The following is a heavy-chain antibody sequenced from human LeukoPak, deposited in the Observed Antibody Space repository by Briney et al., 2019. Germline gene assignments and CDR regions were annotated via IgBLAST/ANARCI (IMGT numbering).Heavy chain of an antibody. CDR1: GGSINSGGYF. CDR2: IHYRGTT. J-gene: IGHJ3*02. Sequence: SETLSLTCSASGGSINSGGYFWSWIRQHPGKGLEWIGYIHYRGTTYYNPSLKSRVTISIDTSENHFSLNVSSVTAADTAVNYCARAGSSGWYRNAFDIWGQGTLVTGSS. V-gene: IGHV4-31*03. CDR3: ARAGSSGWYRNAFDI. D-gene: IGHD6-19*01.